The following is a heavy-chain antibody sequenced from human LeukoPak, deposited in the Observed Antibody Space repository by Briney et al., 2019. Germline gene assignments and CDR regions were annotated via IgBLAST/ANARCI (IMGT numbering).Heavy chain of an antibody. J-gene: IGHJ4*02. CDR2: INPSGGST. CDR1: GYTFTSHY. V-gene: IGHV1-46*01. CDR3: ARGSTVIMLGY. D-gene: IGHD4-11*01. Sequence: ASVKVSCKASGYTFTSHYIHWVRQAPGQGLEWMGIINPSGGSTNSAQKFQGRVTMTRDTSTSTVYMEVSSLRSEDTAVYYCARGSTVIMLGYWGQGTLVTVSS.